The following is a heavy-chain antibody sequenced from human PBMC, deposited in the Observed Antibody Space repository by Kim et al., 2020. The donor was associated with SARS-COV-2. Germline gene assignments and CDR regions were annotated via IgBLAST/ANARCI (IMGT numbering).Heavy chain of an antibody. D-gene: IGHD4-17*01. J-gene: IGHJ5*02. V-gene: IGHV4-59*01. CDR2: IYYSGST. CDR1: GGSISSYY. CDR3: ARVPFDYGDYGTYNWFDP. Sequence: ETLSLTCTVSGGSISSYYWSWIRQPPGKGLEWIGYIYYSGSTNYNPSLKSRVTISVDTSKNQFSLKLSSVTAADTAVYYWARVPFDYGDYGTYNWFDPWGQGTLVTVSS.